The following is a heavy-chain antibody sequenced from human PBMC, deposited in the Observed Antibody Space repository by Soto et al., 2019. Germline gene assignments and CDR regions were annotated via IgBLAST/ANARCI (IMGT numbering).Heavy chain of an antibody. Sequence: PGGSLRLSCAASEFTFSSYNMNWVRQAAGKGLEWVSSISSSSDYIYYADSVKGRFTNSRDNAKSTLYLQLNSLRAEDTALYYCARGYSSGPDYWGQGTLVTVSS. D-gene: IGHD6-19*01. V-gene: IGHV3-21*01. CDR3: ARGYSSGPDY. CDR1: EFTFSSYN. CDR2: ISSSSDYI. J-gene: IGHJ4*02.